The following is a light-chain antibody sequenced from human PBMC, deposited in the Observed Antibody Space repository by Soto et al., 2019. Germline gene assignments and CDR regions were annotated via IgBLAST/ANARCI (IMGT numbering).Light chain of an antibody. V-gene: IGKV3-15*01. CDR1: QSVSSN. CDR2: GAS. Sequence: EIVMRQSPATLSVSPGERATLSCRASQSVSSNSAWYQQKPGQAPRLLIVGASTRATGIPVRFSGSGSGTEFTLIISSLQSEDVAVYYCQQYNNWPPLTFGGGTKVDIK. CDR3: QQYNNWPPLT. J-gene: IGKJ4*01.